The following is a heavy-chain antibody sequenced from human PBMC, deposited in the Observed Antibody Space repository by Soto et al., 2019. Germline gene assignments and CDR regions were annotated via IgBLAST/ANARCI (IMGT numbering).Heavy chain of an antibody. J-gene: IGHJ4*02. D-gene: IGHD2-21*02. V-gene: IGHV3-23*01. CDR3: AFKGTANPFY. Sequence: HPGGSLRLSCATSGLTFTAYDLTWVRQAPGKGLDWVSGISPSGDTTYYADSVKGRFTISRDNSKTVLYLQMNSLRAEDTAAYYCAFKGTANPFYWGQGTLVTVSS. CDR1: GLTFTAYD. CDR2: ISPSGDTT.